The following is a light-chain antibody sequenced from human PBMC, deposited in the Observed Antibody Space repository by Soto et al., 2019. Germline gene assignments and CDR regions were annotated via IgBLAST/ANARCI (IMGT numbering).Light chain of an antibody. CDR1: QSISSW. CDR2: KAS. CDR3: QQYNDNWT. V-gene: IGKV1-5*03. Sequence: LTESIGDRVTITCRASQSISSWLAWYQQKPGKAPKLLIYKASTLQSGVPSRFSGSGSGTEFTLAISSLQPDDSATYYCQQYNDNWTFGQGTKV. J-gene: IGKJ1*01.